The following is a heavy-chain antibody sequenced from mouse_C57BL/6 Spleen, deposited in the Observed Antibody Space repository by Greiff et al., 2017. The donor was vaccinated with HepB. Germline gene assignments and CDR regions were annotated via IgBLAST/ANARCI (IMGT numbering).Heavy chain of an antibody. J-gene: IGHJ4*01. Sequence: QVQLQQPGAELVKPGASVKMSCKASGYTFTSYWITWVKQRPGQGLAWIGDIYPGSGSTNYNEKFKSKATLTVDTSSSTAYMQLSSLTSEDSAVYYCARQGLDYAMDYWGQGTSVTVSS. D-gene: IGHD3-3*01. CDR1: GYTFTSYW. CDR3: ARQGLDYAMDY. V-gene: IGHV1-55*01. CDR2: IYPGSGST.